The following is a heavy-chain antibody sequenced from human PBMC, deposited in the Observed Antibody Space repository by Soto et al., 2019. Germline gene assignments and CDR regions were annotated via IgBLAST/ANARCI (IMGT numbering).Heavy chain of an antibody. CDR3: ARNPSDLYCGGDCYVY. CDR1: GGTFSSYA. CDR2: IIPIFGTA. J-gene: IGHJ4*02. Sequence: ASVKVSCTASGGTFSSYAISWVRQAPGQGLEWMGGIIPIFGTANYAQKFQGRVTITADESTSTAYMELSSLRSEDTAVYYCARNPSDLYCGGDCYVYWGQGTLVTVSS. V-gene: IGHV1-69*13. D-gene: IGHD2-21*01.